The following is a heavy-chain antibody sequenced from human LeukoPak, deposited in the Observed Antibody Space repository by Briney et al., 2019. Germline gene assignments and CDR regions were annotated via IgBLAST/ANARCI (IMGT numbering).Heavy chain of an antibody. CDR2: IYPGDSDT. V-gene: IGHV5-51*01. CDR3: ARPSSLYGGTSEDY. CDR1: GYSFTDYW. Sequence: GESLKISCKASGYSFTDYWVVWVRQMPGKGLEWMGAIYPGDSDTRYSPSLDGQVTISADKSVSTTYLQWSSLQASDTAMYYCARPSSLYGGTSEDYWGQGTLVTVSS. D-gene: IGHD4-23*01. J-gene: IGHJ4*02.